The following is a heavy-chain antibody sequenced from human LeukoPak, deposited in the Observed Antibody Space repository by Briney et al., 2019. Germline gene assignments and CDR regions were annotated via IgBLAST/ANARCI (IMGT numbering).Heavy chain of an antibody. D-gene: IGHD6-13*01. CDR2: IYSGGNT. Sequence: GGSLRLSCAASGFTVSSNYVSWVRQAPGKGLEWVSVIYSGGNTYYADSVKGRFTISRDNSKNTLYLQMNSLRAEDTAVYYCARALSSGYSSSLFDYWGQGTLVIVS. J-gene: IGHJ4*02. V-gene: IGHV3-53*01. CDR3: ARALSSGYSSSLFDY. CDR1: GFTVSSNY.